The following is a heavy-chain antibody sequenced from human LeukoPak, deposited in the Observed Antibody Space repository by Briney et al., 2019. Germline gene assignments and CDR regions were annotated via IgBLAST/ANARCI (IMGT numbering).Heavy chain of an antibody. CDR2: IYDSGST. J-gene: IGHJ4*02. CDR1: GGSIRNYY. V-gene: IGHV4-59*01. Sequence: PSETLSLTCTVSGGSIRNYYWSWIRQPPGKGLEWIGYIYDSGSTTYNPSLKSRVTISVDTSKNQFSLKLSSVTAADTAVYYCAKSGYSSGWYRGYFDYWGQGTLVTVSS. D-gene: IGHD6-19*01. CDR3: AKSGYSSGWYRGYFDY.